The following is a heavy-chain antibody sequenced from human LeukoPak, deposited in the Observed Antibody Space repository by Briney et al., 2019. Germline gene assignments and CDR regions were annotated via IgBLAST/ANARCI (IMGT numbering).Heavy chain of an antibody. CDR1: GFTFSNYA. Sequence: GGSLRLSCQASGFTFSNYAMSWVRQAPGKGLEWVSTISGSGRSTYYADSVEGRFNISRDNSKNTLYVQMNSLRAEDTAVYFCAKDGKVGALGADDYWGQGTLVTVSS. D-gene: IGHD1-26*01. V-gene: IGHV3-23*01. CDR3: AKDGKVGALGADDY. CDR2: ISGSGRST. J-gene: IGHJ4*02.